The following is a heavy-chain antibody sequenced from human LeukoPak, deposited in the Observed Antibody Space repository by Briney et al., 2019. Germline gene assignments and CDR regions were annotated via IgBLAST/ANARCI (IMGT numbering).Heavy chain of an antibody. J-gene: IGHJ4*02. CDR2: ITRSSGTI. CDR3: TTVLNHYDSSGYHRFEY. V-gene: IGHV3-48*01. D-gene: IGHD3-22*01. CDR1: GFTFSSYA. Sequence: GGSLRLSCAASGFTFSSYAMTWVRQAPGEGLEWVSYITRSSGTIHYADSVKGRFTISRDNAKNSLSLQMNSLRAEDTAVYFCTTVLNHYDSSGYHRFEYWGQGTLVTVSS.